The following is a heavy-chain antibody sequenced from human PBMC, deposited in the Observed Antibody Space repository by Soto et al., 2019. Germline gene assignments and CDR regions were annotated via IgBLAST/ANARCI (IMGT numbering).Heavy chain of an antibody. V-gene: IGHV3-23*01. CDR3: AKGGERSGPTLYYYYMDV. J-gene: IGHJ6*03. CDR1: GFTFSSYA. Sequence: GGSLRLSCAASGFTFSSYAMSWVRQAPGKGLEWVSAISGSGGSTYYADSVKGRFTISRDNSKNTLYLQMNSLRAEDTAVYYCAKGGERSGPTLYYYYMDVWGKGTTVTVSS. D-gene: IGHD3-3*01. CDR2: ISGSGGST.